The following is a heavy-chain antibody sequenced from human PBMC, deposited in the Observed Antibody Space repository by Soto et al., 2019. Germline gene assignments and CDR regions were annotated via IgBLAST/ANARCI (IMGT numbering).Heavy chain of an antibody. V-gene: IGHV3-15*01. CDR3: TTGQWLGSRFDY. CDR2: IKSKTDGGTT. J-gene: IGHJ4*02. Sequence: GGSLRLSCAASGFTFSNAWMSWVRQAPGKGLEWVGRIKSKTDGGTTDYAAPVKGRFTISRDDSKNTVYLQMNSLKTEDTAVYYCTTGQWLGSRFDYWGQGTLVTVSS. CDR1: GFTFSNAW. D-gene: IGHD6-19*01.